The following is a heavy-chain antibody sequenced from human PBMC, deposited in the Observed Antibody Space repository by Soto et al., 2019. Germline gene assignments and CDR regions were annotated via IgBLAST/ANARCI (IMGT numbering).Heavy chain of an antibody. D-gene: IGHD3-16*01. J-gene: IGHJ5*02. V-gene: IGHV4-39*01. CDR3: ATLFWGITGTRGRHVAWFDP. CDR1: GGSISSTGYY. Sequence: SETLSLTXTVSGGSISSTGYYWAWVRQPPGKGLGWIGTLSYRGRPSYHLHLKARVTISADTSKNQLPLRLHSVTAADTDSYFCATLFWGITGTRGRHVAWFDPWGQGTLVTVPS. CDR2: LSYRGRP.